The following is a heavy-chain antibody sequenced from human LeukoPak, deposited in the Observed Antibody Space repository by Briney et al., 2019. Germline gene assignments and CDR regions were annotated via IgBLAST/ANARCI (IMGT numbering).Heavy chain of an antibody. CDR1: GGSISSFY. CDR3: ARQFEGGVDWFDP. J-gene: IGHJ5*02. D-gene: IGHD3-16*01. CDR2: IYTSGTT. Sequence: SETLSLTCTVSGGSISSFYWSWIRQPPGKGLEWIGSIYTSGTTNYNPSLKSRVTISVDTSKNHFSLKLSSVTAADTAVYYCARQFEGGVDWFDPWGQGILVTVSS. V-gene: IGHV4-4*09.